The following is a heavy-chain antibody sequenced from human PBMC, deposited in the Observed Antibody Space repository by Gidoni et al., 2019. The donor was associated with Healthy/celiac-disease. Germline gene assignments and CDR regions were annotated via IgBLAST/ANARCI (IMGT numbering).Heavy chain of an antibody. J-gene: IGHJ6*03. V-gene: IGHV4-34*01. CDR3: ARKGLMMYYMDV. CDR2: INHSGST. D-gene: IGHD2-8*01. Sequence: QVQLQQWGAGLLTPSETLSLTCAAYGGSFSGSYWSWIRQPPGKGLEWSGEINHSGSTNYNPSLKSRVTISVDTSKNQFSLKLSSVTAADTAVYYCARKGLMMYYMDVWGKGTTVTVSS. CDR1: GGSFSGSY.